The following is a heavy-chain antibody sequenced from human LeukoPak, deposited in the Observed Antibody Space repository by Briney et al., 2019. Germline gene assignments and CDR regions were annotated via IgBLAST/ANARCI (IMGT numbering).Heavy chain of an antibody. CDR2: IYYSGST. V-gene: IGHV4-31*03. CDR3: ARAYFDYDILTGYYYNWFDP. CDR1: GGSISSGGCY. Sequence: PSETLSLTCTVSGGSISSGGCYWSWIRQHPGKGLEWIGYIYYSGSTYYNPSLKSRVTISVDTSKNQFSLKLSSVTAADTAVYYCARAYFDYDILTGYYYNWFDPWGQGTLVTVSS. D-gene: IGHD3-9*01. J-gene: IGHJ5*02.